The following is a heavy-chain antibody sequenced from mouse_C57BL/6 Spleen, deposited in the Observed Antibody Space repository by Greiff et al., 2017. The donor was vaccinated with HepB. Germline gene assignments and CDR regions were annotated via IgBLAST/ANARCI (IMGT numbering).Heavy chain of an antibody. D-gene: IGHD1-1*01. J-gene: IGHJ2*01. CDR1: GYAFSSYW. CDR2: IYPGDGDT. Sequence: VQVVESGAELVKPGASVKISCKASGYAFSSYWMNWVKQRPGKGLEWIGQIYPGDGDTNYNGKFKGKATLTADKSSSTAYMQLSSLSSEDSAVYFCARGGTTVVFDYWGQGTTLTVSS. CDR3: ARGGTTVVFDY. V-gene: IGHV1-80*01.